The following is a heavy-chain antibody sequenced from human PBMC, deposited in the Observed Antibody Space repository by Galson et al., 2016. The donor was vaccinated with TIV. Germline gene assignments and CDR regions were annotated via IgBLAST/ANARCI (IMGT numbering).Heavy chain of an antibody. CDR3: AKGGGYGDVYFDF. Sequence: SLRLSCATSGFTFRSYGFHWVRQAPGKGLEWVAFMSDDGTEKYYGDSVRGRFTISRDNSKNTVYLQTNSLRAEDTAVYYCAKGGGYGDVYFDFWGQGTLVTVSS. V-gene: IGHV3-30*18. D-gene: IGHD4-17*01. CDR2: MSDDGTEK. CDR1: GFTFRSYG. J-gene: IGHJ4*02.